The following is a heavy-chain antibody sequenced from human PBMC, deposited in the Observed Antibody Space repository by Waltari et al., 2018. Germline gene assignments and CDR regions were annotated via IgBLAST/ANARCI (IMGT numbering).Heavy chain of an antibody. J-gene: IGHJ6*03. V-gene: IGHV4-4*07. Sequence: QVQLQESGPGLVKPSETLSLTCTVSGGSISSYYWSWIRQPAGKGLEWIGRIYTSGSTNYNPSLKSRVTMSVDTSKNQFSLKLSSVTAADTAVYYCARDSSSWYQDYYYMDVWDKGTTVTISS. CDR2: IYTSGST. D-gene: IGHD6-13*01. CDR1: GGSISSYY. CDR3: ARDSSSWYQDYYYMDV.